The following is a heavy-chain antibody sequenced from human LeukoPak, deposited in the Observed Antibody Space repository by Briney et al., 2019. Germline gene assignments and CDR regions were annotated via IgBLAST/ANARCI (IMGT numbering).Heavy chain of an antibody. V-gene: IGHV1-69*02. Sequence: AASVKVSCKASGYTFTSYYMHWVRQAPGQGLEWMGRIIPILGIANYAQKFQGRVTIPADKSTSTAYMELSSLRSEDTAVYYCARQGVNYGDAWAFDIWGQGTMVTVSS. CDR2: IIPILGIA. CDR1: GYTFTSYY. CDR3: ARQGVNYGDAWAFDI. D-gene: IGHD4-17*01. J-gene: IGHJ3*02.